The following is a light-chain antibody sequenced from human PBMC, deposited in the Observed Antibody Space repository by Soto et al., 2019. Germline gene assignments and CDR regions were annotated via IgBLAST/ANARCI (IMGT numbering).Light chain of an antibody. CDR1: SSNVGSNA. CDR3: ATWDDSLNGYV. V-gene: IGLV1-44*01. CDR2: SNN. J-gene: IGLJ1*01. Sequence: QSGLTPPPSSSESAGQRVTISCSGSSSNVGSNAVNWYQQLPGTAPTLLIYSNNERLSGVPDRFSGSKSGTSASLAISGLQSEDEADYYCATWDDSLNGYVFGTGTKV.